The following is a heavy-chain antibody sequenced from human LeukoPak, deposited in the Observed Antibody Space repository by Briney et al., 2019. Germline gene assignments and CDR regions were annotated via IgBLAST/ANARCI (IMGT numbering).Heavy chain of an antibody. CDR3: ARVTRRAGLDF. J-gene: IGHJ4*02. V-gene: IGHV4-30-4*01. CDR2: IYYSGST. D-gene: IGHD2-21*02. Sequence: KSSETLSLTCNVSGGSISSGDKYWSWIRQPPGKGLEWIGYIYYSGSTYYNPSLKSRLTISVDTSENQFPLHLTSVTAADTAVYFCARVTRRAGLDFWGQGTLVTVSS. CDR1: GGSISSGDKY.